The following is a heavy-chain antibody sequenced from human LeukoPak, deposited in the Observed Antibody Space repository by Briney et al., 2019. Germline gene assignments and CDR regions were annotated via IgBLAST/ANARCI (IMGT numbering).Heavy chain of an antibody. CDR2: ISGSGGST. CDR3: AKDSGGRDFDY. CDR1: GFTFRSYA. Sequence: GXSLRLSCAASGFTFRSYAMSWVRQARGKGRGWGSDISGSGGSTYYADSVKGRFTICRDNSKNTLYLQMNSLRAEDTAVYYCAKDSGGRDFDYWGQGTLVTVSS. D-gene: IGHD3-10*01. J-gene: IGHJ4*02. V-gene: IGHV3-23*01.